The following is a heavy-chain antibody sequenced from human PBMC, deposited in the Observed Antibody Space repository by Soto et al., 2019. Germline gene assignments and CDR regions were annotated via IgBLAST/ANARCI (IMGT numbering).Heavy chain of an antibody. J-gene: IGHJ4*02. Sequence: QAQLVQSGTEVKKPGASVKVSCKASGYTFTTYGISWVRQAPGQGLEWMGWISADNGNTNYAQKFQGRVTMTTDTPTSAAYMELRSLRSDDTAMYYCATLYCSSTSCQLDYWGQGTLVTVSS. CDR1: GYTFTTYG. V-gene: IGHV1-18*01. D-gene: IGHD2-2*01. CDR2: ISADNGNT. CDR3: ATLYCSSTSCQLDY.